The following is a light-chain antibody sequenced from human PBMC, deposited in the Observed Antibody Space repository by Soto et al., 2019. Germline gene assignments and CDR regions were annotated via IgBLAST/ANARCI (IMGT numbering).Light chain of an antibody. V-gene: IGKV1-5*03. CDR2: KAS. CDR1: QTISTW. CDR3: QQRSNWPPEIT. J-gene: IGKJ5*01. Sequence: DIQMTQSPSTLSASVGDRVTITCRASQTISTWLAWYQQKAGKAPKVLIYKASSLQIGVPSRFSGSGSGTEFTLTVSSLEPEDFALYYCQQRSNWPPEITFGQGTRLEIK.